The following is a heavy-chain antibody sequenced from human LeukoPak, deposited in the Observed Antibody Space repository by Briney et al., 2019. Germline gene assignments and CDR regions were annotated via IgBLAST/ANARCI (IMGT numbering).Heavy chain of an antibody. CDR1: GYNFTSYY. V-gene: IGHV1-46*01. Sequence: ASVKVSCKAAGYNFTSYYMHWVRQAPGQGLEWMGIINPSGGTTSYAQKFQGRVTVTRDTSTSTVYMELSSLRSEDTAVYYCARDLVVVTGLRTRGSFDIWGQGTMVTVSS. J-gene: IGHJ3*02. CDR3: ARDLVVVTGLRTRGSFDI. CDR2: INPSGGTT. D-gene: IGHD2-21*02.